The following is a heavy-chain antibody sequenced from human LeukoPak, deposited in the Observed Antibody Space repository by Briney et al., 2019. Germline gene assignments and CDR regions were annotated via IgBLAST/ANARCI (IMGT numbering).Heavy chain of an antibody. Sequence: GGSLRLSCAASGFSFSSYAMSWVRQAPGKGLEWVSAISTSGGGTYYSDSVKGRVTISRDNSKNTLYLQMNSLRAEDTAVYYCARDILTGSQSRFQHWGQGTLVTVSS. CDR1: GFSFSSYA. J-gene: IGHJ1*01. CDR2: ISTSGGGT. CDR3: ARDILTGSQSRFQH. D-gene: IGHD3-9*01. V-gene: IGHV3-23*01.